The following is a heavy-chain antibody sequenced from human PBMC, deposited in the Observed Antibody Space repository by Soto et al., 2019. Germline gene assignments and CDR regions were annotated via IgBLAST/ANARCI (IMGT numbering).Heavy chain of an antibody. CDR2: MSHSGGS. V-gene: IGHV4-34*01. D-gene: IGHD1-1*01. CDR1: GGSVSSGSYY. CDR3: ARVERGTATTVVDAFDI. J-gene: IGHJ3*02. Sequence: QVQLQQWGAGLLKPSETLSLTCAVYGGSVSSGSYYWSWIRQPPGKGLEWIGEMSHSGGSHFNPSLKNRVTISVDTSNNQFSLKMSSVTAADAALYYCARVERGTATTVVDAFDILGPGTIVTVSS.